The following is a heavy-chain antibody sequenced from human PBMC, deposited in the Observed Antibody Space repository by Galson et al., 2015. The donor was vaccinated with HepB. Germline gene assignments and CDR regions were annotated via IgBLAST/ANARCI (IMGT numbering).Heavy chain of an antibody. D-gene: IGHD6-13*01. Sequence: SLRLSCAASGFTFSSYAMHWVRQAPGKGLEWVAVISYDGSKKYYADSVKGRFTISRDNSKNTLYLQMNSLRAEDTAVYYCARKAAAGELYYFDYWGQGTLVTVSS. CDR1: GFTFSSYA. V-gene: IGHV3-30-3*01. J-gene: IGHJ4*02. CDR2: ISYDGSKK. CDR3: ARKAAAGELYYFDY.